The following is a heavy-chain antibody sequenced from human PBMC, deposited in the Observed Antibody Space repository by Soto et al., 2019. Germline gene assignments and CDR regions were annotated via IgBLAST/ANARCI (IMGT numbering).Heavy chain of an antibody. CDR2: IYYSGST. CDR1: GGSISSYY. D-gene: IGHD6-19*01. Sequence: SETLSLTCTVSGGSISSYYRSWIRQPPGKGLEWIGYIYYSGSTNYNPSLKSRVTIAVYTYKTQFSLKLSSVTYAGKAAYYCDSGPIAVADYWGQGTLAPVSS. CDR3: DSGPIAVADY. J-gene: IGHJ4*02. V-gene: IGHV4-59*01.